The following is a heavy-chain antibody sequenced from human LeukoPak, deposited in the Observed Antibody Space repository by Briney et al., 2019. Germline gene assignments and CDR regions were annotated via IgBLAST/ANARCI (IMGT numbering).Heavy chain of an antibody. V-gene: IGHV1-2*02. CDR3: ARDEDYGIFVNIDY. D-gene: IGHD4/OR15-4a*01. Sequence: ASVKVSCKASGYTFTGYYMHWVRQAPGQGLEWMGWINPNSGGTNYAQKLQGRVTMTTDTSTSTAYMELRSLTSHDTAVYYCARDEDYGIFVNIDYWGQGTLVTVSS. J-gene: IGHJ4*02. CDR2: INPNSGGT. CDR1: GYTFTGYY.